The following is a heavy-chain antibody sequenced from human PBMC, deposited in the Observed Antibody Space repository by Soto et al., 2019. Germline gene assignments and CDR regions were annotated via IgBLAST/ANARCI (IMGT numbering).Heavy chain of an antibody. D-gene: IGHD2-15*01. CDR2: IKQDGSET. V-gene: IGHV3-7*01. CDR1: GFTFSSNW. CDR3: ARDRGYCRGGTCYSVLYF. J-gene: IGHJ4*02. Sequence: EVRLVESGEGLAQPGGSLRLSCAVSGFTFSSNWMNWVSQAPGKGLEWVVNIKQDGSETYYVDSVKGRFTISRDNAKSSLYLQMNSLRAEDTAVYYCARDRGYCRGGTCYSVLYFWGQGTLVTVSS.